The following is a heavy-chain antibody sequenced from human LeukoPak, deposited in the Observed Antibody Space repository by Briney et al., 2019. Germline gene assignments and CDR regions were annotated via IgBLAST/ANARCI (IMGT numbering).Heavy chain of an antibody. D-gene: IGHD5-18*01. Sequence: GGSLRLSCAASGFTSSNSGMHWVRQAPGKGLEWVSAISGSGGSTYYADPVKGRFTISRDNSKNTLYLQMNSLRAEDTAVYYCAKHQDPHSYGPLSWVFDYWGQGTLVTVSS. CDR1: GFTSSNSG. J-gene: IGHJ4*02. V-gene: IGHV3-23*01. CDR2: ISGSGGST. CDR3: AKHQDPHSYGPLSWVFDY.